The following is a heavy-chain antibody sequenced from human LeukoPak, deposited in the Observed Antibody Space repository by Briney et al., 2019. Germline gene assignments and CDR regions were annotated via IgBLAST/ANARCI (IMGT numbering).Heavy chain of an antibody. V-gene: IGHV1-69*06. J-gene: IGHJ4*02. D-gene: IGHD5/OR15-5a*01. CDR2: IIPIFGTA. CDR1: GGTFRSYA. Sequence: SVKVSCKASGGTFRSYAISWVRQAPGQGLEWMGGIIPIFGTANYAQKFQGRVTITADKSTSTAYMELSSLRSEDTAVYYCARSYVYDSYYFDYWGQGNLVTVSS. CDR3: ARSYVYDSYYFDY.